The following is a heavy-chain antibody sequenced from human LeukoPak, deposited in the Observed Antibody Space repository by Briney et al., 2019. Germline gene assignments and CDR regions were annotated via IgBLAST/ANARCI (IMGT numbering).Heavy chain of an antibody. J-gene: IGHJ3*02. V-gene: IGHV4-30-2*01. CDR2: IYHSGST. D-gene: IGHD2-8*01. Sequence: SETLSLTCTVSGGSISSGGYYWSWIREPPGKGLEWIGYIYHSGSTYYNPSLKSRVTISVDRSKNQFSLKLSSVTAADTAVYYCASSSIVLMVYAHHDAFDIWGQGTMVTVSS. CDR1: GGSISSGGYY. CDR3: ASSSIVLMVYAHHDAFDI.